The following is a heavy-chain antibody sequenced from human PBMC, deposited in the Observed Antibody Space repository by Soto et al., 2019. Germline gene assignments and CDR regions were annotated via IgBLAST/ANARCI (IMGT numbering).Heavy chain of an antibody. Sequence: GGSLKLSFPASGFTVSSNYMSWVRQAPGKGLEWGTVLYSGGSTYYADSVKCRFTLARDNSKNKLYLKINSLRAEDTAVYYCAKDRAPYDFWSGFLPYYYYGMDVWGQGNTVTAP. J-gene: IGHJ6*02. D-gene: IGHD3-3*01. V-gene: IGHV3-53*01. CDR3: AKDRAPYDFWSGFLPYYYYGMDV. CDR1: GFTVSSNY. CDR2: LYSGGST.